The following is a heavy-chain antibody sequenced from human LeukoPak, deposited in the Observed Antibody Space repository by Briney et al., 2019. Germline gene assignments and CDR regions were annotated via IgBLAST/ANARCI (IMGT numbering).Heavy chain of an antibody. J-gene: IGHJ4*02. CDR1: GGSFSGYY. D-gene: IGHD5-18*01. Sequence: TSETLSLTCAVYGGSFSGYYWSWIRQPPGKGLEWIGEINHSGSTNYNPSLKSRVTISVDTSKNQFSLKLSSVTAADTAVYYCASTWIQLWSEYYFDYWGQGTLSPSPQ. V-gene: IGHV4-34*01. CDR3: ASTWIQLWSEYYFDY. CDR2: INHSGST.